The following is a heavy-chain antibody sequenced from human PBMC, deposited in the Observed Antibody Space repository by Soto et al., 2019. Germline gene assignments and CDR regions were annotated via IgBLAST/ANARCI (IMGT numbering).Heavy chain of an antibody. J-gene: IGHJ4*02. CDR3: ARSDGRY. Sequence: SETLSLTCSVSGGSMSSYYWSWIRQPPGKGLEWIGYIYYSGSTNYNPSLKSRVTMSVDTPKNQFSLKLSSVTAADTAVYYCARSDGRYWGQGTLVTVSS. CDR1: GGSMSSYY. V-gene: IGHV4-59*01. CDR2: IYYSGST.